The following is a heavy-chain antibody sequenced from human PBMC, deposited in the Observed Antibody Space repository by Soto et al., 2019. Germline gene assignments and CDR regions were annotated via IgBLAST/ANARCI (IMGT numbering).Heavy chain of an antibody. CDR3: AKGGSYDFWSGYQLDY. CDR1: GFTFDDYA. V-gene: IGHV3-9*01. Sequence: RGGSLRLACAASGFTFDDYAMHWVRQAPGKGLEWVSGISWNSGSIGYADSVKGRFTISRDNAKNSLYLQMNSLRAEDTALYYCAKGGSYDFWSGYQLDYWGQGTLVTVSS. CDR2: ISWNSGSI. D-gene: IGHD3-3*01. J-gene: IGHJ4*02.